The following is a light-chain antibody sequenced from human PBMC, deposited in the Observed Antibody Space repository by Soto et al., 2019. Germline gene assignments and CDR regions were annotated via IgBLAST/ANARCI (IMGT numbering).Light chain of an antibody. V-gene: IGKV3-20*01. CDR2: GAS. J-gene: IGKJ2*01. CDR3: QQYGSSPLYT. CDR1: PSVSSSY. Sequence: EIVLTQSPGTLSLSPGERATLACRASPSVSSSYLAWYQQKPGQAPRLLIYGASSRATGIPDRFSGSGSVTDFTLTISRLEPEDFAVYYCQQYGSSPLYTFGQGTKLEIK.